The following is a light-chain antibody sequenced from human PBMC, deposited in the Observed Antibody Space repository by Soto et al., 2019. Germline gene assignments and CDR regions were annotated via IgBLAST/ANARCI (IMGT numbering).Light chain of an antibody. CDR3: SSYTSSTSYV. Sequence: QSALTQPASVSGSPGQSITISCTGTSSDAGGYNYVSWYQQHPGKAPKLMIYDVNNRPSGVSNRFSGSKSGNTASLTISGLQAEDEADYYCSSYTSSTSYVFGIGTKLTVL. CDR2: DVN. V-gene: IGLV2-14*01. CDR1: SSDAGGYNY. J-gene: IGLJ1*01.